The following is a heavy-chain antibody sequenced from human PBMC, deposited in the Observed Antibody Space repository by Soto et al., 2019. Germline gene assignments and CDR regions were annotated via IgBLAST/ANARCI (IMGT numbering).Heavy chain of an antibody. V-gene: IGHV3-20*01. J-gene: IGHJ3*02. CDR3: ARASSLGELSFDAFDI. CDR2: INWNGGST. D-gene: IGHD3-16*02. Sequence: EVQLVESGGGVVRPGGSLRLSCAASGFTFDDYGMSWVRQAPGKGLEWVSGINWNGGSTGYADSVKGRFTISRDNAKNSLYLQMNSLRAEDTALYHCARASSLGELSFDAFDIWGQGTMVTVSS. CDR1: GFTFDDYG.